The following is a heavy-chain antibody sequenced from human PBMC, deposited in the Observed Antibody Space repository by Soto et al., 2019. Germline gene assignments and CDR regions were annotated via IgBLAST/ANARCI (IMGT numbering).Heavy chain of an antibody. Sequence: GGSLRLSCAASGFTFRSYWMHWVRQAPGKGLVWVSRINGDGSSTNYADFVKGRFTISRDNAKNTLYLQMNSLRAEDTAVYYCARDGVATYEYWGQGILVTVSS. CDR3: ARDGVATYEY. J-gene: IGHJ4*02. V-gene: IGHV3-74*01. CDR2: INGDGSST. D-gene: IGHD3-10*01. CDR1: GFTFRSYW.